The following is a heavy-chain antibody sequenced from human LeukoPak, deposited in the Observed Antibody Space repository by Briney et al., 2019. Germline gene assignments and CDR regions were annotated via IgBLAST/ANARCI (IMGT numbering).Heavy chain of an antibody. CDR1: GGRFSSYS. V-gene: IGHV1-69*13. D-gene: IGHD1-1*01. CDR2: IIPTFGTS. CDR3: ARGRTTGSTAYYYGMDV. J-gene: IGHJ6*04. Sequence: ASVKVSCKTSGGRFSSYSISWVRQAPGQGLEWMGGIIPTFGTSNYAQKFQGRVTITADESTSTAYMELSSLRSEDTAVYYCARGRTTGSTAYYYGMDVWGKGTTVTVSS.